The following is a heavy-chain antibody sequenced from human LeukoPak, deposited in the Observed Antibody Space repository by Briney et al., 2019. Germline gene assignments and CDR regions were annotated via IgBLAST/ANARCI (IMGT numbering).Heavy chain of an antibody. CDR2: IYYSGST. Sequence: SETLSLTCAVSGGSISSGSYSWGWLRQPPGTGLEWIGYIYYSGSTYYNPSLKSRVTISVDRSKNQFSLKVTSVTAADTAVYYCARYSSTWPYWYFDLWGRGTLVTVSS. V-gene: IGHV4-30-2*01. CDR3: ARYSSTWPYWYFDL. D-gene: IGHD6-13*01. CDR1: GGSISSGSYS. J-gene: IGHJ2*01.